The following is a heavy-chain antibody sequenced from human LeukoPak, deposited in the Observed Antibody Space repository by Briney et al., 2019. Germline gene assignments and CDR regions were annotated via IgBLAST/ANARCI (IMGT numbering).Heavy chain of an antibody. V-gene: IGHV1-18*01. CDR2: ISAYNGNT. CDR3: ARRARTSGLRYCSGGSCYLWFDP. Sequence: GASVKVSCKASGYTFTSYGISWVRQAPGQGLEWMGWISAYNGNTNYAQKFQGRVTMTRNTSISTAYMELSSLRSEDTAVYYCARRARTSGLRYCSGGSCYLWFDPWGQGTLVTVSS. D-gene: IGHD2-15*01. CDR1: GYTFTSYG. J-gene: IGHJ5*02.